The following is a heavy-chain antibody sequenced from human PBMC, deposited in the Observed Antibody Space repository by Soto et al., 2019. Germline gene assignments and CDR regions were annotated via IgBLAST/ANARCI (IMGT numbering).Heavy chain of an antibody. Sequence: ASVKVSCKDSGGLFSSFAISWVRQAPGQGLEWMGGIIPVFGTTNYAQKFQGRVTITAAESTNTAYMELSSLTSDDTAMYYCARGGGPYVWFNEFWGQGTQVTVSS. D-gene: IGHD3-16*01. J-gene: IGHJ4*02. CDR2: IIPVFGTT. CDR1: GGLFSSFA. CDR3: ARGGGPYVWFNEF. V-gene: IGHV1-69*13.